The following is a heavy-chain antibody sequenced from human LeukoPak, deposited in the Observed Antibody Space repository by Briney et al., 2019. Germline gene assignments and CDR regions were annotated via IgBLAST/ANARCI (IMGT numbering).Heavy chain of an antibody. J-gene: IGHJ4*02. CDR3: ARDAVGYDFWSGYLMYYFDY. CDR2: ISAYNGNT. D-gene: IGHD3-3*01. CDR1: GYTFTSYG. V-gene: IGHV1-18*01. Sequence: GASVKVSCKASGYTFTSYGISWVRQAPGQGLEWMGWISAYNGNTNYAQKLQGRVTMTTDTSTSTAYMELRSLRSDDTAVYYCARDAVGYDFWSGYLMYYFDYWGQGTLVTVSS.